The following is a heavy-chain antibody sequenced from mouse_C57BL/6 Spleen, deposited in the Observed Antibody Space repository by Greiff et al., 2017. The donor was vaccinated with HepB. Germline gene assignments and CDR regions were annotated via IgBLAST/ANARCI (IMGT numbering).Heavy chain of an antibody. Sequence: VQLQQSGPELVKPGASVKISCKASGYTFTDYYMNWVKQSHGKSLEWIGDINPNNGGTSYNQKFKGKATLTVDKSSSTAYMELRSLTSEDSAVYYCARGGYEGMDYWGQGTSVTVSS. V-gene: IGHV1-26*01. CDR2: INPNNGGT. D-gene: IGHD3-1*01. CDR3: ARGGYEGMDY. J-gene: IGHJ4*01. CDR1: GYTFTDYY.